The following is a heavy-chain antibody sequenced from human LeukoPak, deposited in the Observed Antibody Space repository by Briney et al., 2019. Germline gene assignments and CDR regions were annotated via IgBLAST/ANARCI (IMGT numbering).Heavy chain of an antibody. Sequence: GGSLRPSCFASGFTFRSYTMNWVRQAPGKGLEWVASLTGISTYIEYGDSVRGRFTISRDNSNNTLHLHMSNLRDEDTAVYYCARTGYSSSSGYFDYWGQGTLVTVSS. CDR2: LTGISTYI. J-gene: IGHJ4*02. CDR3: ARTGYSSSSGYFDY. D-gene: IGHD6-6*01. V-gene: IGHV3-21*01. CDR1: GFTFRSYT.